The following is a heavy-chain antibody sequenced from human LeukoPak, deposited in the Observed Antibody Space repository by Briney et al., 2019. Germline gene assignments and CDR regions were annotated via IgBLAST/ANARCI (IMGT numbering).Heavy chain of an antibody. D-gene: IGHD5-18*01. CDR2: IYHSGST. CDR1: GYSISSGYY. V-gene: IGHV4-38-2*02. J-gene: IGHJ4*02. Sequence: SETLSLTCTVSGYSISSGYYWGWIRQPPGKGLEWIGSIYHSGSTYYNPSLKSRVTISVDTSKNQFSLKLSSVTAADTAVYYCARGGLWLVYWGQGTPVTVSS. CDR3: ARGGLWLVY.